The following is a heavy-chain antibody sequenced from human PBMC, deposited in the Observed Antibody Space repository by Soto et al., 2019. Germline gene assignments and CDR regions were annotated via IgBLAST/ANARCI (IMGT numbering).Heavy chain of an antibody. J-gene: IGHJ4*02. D-gene: IGHD1-26*01. CDR2: IKQDGSEK. CDR3: AGDSAHLVAARPGDY. Sequence: EVQLVESGGGLVQPGGSLRLSCAASGFTFSSYWMSWVRQAPGEGLEWVANIKQDGSEKYYVDSVKGRFTISRDNAKNSLYLQMNSLRAEDTAVYYCAGDSAHLVAARPGDYWGQGTLVTVSS. CDR1: GFTFSSYW. V-gene: IGHV3-7*01.